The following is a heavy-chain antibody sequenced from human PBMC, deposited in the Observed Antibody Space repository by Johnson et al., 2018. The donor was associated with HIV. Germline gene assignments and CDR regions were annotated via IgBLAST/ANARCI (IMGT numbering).Heavy chain of an antibody. D-gene: IGHD6-13*01. V-gene: IGHV3-20*04. Sequence: VQLVESGGGVVRPGGSLRLSCAASGFTFDDYGMNWVRQAPGKGLEWVSGISWNGGSSGYADSVKGRFSISRDNGKNSLYLQMNSLRAEDTALYYCARGAYSSSWHAADASDIWGQGTMVTVSS. CDR3: ARGAYSSSWHAADASDI. CDR2: ISWNGGSS. CDR1: GFTFDDYG. J-gene: IGHJ3*02.